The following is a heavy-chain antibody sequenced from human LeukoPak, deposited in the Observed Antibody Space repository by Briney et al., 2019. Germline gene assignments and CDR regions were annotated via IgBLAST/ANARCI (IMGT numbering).Heavy chain of an antibody. CDR2: IYPNGNT. J-gene: IGHJ4*02. V-gene: IGHV3-66*01. CDR1: GFTVSSNY. Sequence: GGSLRLSCAASGFTVSSNYMNWVRQAPGKGLEWVSMIYPNGNTFYTDSVKGRFTISRDNSKNTLDLQMSSPRAEDTAVYYCARDSDYASGNWGQGTLVTVSS. CDR3: ARDSDYASGN. D-gene: IGHD4/OR15-4a*01.